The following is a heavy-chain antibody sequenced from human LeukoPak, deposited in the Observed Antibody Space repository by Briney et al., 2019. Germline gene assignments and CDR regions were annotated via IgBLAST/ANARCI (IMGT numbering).Heavy chain of an antibody. J-gene: IGHJ3*02. CDR2: IYYSGST. CDR3: ARERWELLAFDI. Sequence: SETLSLTCTVSGGSVSSGSYYWSWIRQPPGKGLEWIGYIYYSGSTNYNPSLKSRVTISVDTSKNQFSLKLSSVTAADTAEYYCARERWELLAFDIWGQGTMVTVSS. CDR1: GGSVSSGSYY. V-gene: IGHV4-61*01. D-gene: IGHD1-26*01.